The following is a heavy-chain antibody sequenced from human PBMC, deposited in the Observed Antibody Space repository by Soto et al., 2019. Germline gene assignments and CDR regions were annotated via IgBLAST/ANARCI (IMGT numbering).Heavy chain of an antibody. Sequence: SETLSLTCTVSGGSISSSSYYWGWIRQPPGKGLEWIGSIYYSGSTYYNPSLKSRVTISVDTSKNQFSLKLSSVTAADTAVYYCVRRGYGDYSDYWGQGTLVTSPQ. D-gene: IGHD4-17*01. CDR1: GGSISSSSYY. J-gene: IGHJ4*02. CDR3: VRRGYGDYSDY. V-gene: IGHV4-39*01. CDR2: IYYSGST.